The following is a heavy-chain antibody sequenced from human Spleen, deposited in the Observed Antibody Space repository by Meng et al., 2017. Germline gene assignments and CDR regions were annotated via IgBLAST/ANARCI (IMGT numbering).Heavy chain of an antibody. CDR3: ARGPTTMAHDFDY. CDR1: VGSFSDSY. CDR2: INHSGST. V-gene: IGHV4-34*01. Sequence: QVYLKQWGAGLLKPSETLSLTCVVSVGSFSDSYWSWIRQPPGKGLEWIGEINHSGSTNYNPSLESRATISVDTSQNNLSLKLSSVTAADSAVYYCARGPTTMAHDFDYWGQGTLVTVSS. D-gene: IGHD4-11*01. J-gene: IGHJ4*02.